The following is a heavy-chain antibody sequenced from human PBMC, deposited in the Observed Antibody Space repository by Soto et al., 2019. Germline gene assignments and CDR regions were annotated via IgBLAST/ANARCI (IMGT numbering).Heavy chain of an antibody. J-gene: IGHJ4*02. Sequence: AGSLIISCAASGFSFSAYSMTWVRQAPGRGLEWVATLTPAGSTFDADSVKGRFTISRDNYRNTLSLQMYNLRAEDTARYYCAKRATTVPTPGNYFDCWGQGTLVTVSS. CDR2: LTPAGST. CDR3: AKRATTVPTPGNYFDC. D-gene: IGHD4-17*01. CDR1: GFSFSAYS. V-gene: IGHV3-23*01.